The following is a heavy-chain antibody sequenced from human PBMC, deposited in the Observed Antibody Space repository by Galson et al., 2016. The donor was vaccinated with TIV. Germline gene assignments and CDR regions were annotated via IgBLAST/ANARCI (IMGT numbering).Heavy chain of an antibody. J-gene: IGHJ2*01. D-gene: IGHD2-8*01. Sequence: SETLSLTCTVSGGSVHSSSYFWGWIRQPPGKGLEWIGNIFYTERTYYNPSLQSRVTMSVDPSKNQFSLRLSSVTAADTAVYYCARVVVLLELVWYFDLWGHGTLVTVSS. V-gene: IGHV4-39*01. CDR3: ARVVVLLELVWYFDL. CDR2: IFYTERT. CDR1: GGSVHSSSYF.